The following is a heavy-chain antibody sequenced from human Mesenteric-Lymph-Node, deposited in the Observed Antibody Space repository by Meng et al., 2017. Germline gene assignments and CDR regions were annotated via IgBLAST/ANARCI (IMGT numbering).Heavy chain of an antibody. CDR1: GFTFSSYS. J-gene: IGHJ4*02. D-gene: IGHD2-8*01. CDR2: ISSSSSYI. Sequence: GGSLSLSCAASGFTFSSYSMNWVRQAPGKGPEWVSSISSSSSYIYYADSVKGRFTISRDNAKNSLYLQMNSLRAEDTAVYYCVRARYCTTGGCYSDLWGQGTLVTVSS. CDR3: VRARYCTTGGCYSDL. V-gene: IGHV3-21*01.